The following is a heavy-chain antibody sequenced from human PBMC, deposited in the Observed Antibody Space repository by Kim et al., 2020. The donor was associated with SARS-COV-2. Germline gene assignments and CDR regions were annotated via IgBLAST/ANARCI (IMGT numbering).Heavy chain of an antibody. V-gene: IGHV3-48*03. CDR3: ARVRLEWLLSYYYYMDV. CDR2: ISSSGSTI. J-gene: IGHJ6*03. CDR1: GFTFSSYE. D-gene: IGHD3-3*01. Sequence: GGSLRLSCAASGFTFSSYEMNWVRQAPGKGLEWVSYISSSGSTIYYADSVKGRFTISRDNAKNSLYLQMNSLRAEDTAVYYCARVRLEWLLSYYYYMDVWGKGTTVTVSS.